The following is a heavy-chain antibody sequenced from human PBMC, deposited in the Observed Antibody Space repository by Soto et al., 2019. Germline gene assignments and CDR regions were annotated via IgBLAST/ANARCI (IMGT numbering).Heavy chain of an antibody. CDR3: ASFYFVSGSYYGYYYYYGMDV. V-gene: IGHV1-46*01. CDR2: INPSGGST. D-gene: IGHD3-10*01. Sequence: GASVKVSCKASGYTFTSYYMHWVRQAPGQGLEWMGIINPSGGSTSYAQKFQGRVTITADESTSTAYMELSSLRSEDTAVYYCASFYFVSGSYYGYYYYYGMDVWGQGTTVTVPS. CDR1: GYTFTSYY. J-gene: IGHJ6*02.